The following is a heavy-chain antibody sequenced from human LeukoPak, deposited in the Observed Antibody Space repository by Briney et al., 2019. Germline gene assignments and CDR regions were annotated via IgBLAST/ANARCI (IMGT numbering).Heavy chain of an antibody. CDR2: IIPIFGTA. CDR1: GGTFSSYA. V-gene: IGHV1-69*05. CDR3: ASHSDSGSYVDY. Sequence: ASVKVSCKASGGTFSSYAISWVRQAPGQGLEWVGGIIPIFGTANYAQKFQGRVTITTDESTSTAYMELSSLRSEDTAVYYCASHSDSGSYVDYWGQGTLVTVSS. J-gene: IGHJ4*02. D-gene: IGHD1-26*01.